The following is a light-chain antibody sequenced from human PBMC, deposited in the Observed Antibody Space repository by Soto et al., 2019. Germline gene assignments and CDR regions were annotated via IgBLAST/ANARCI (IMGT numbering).Light chain of an antibody. V-gene: IGKV3-15*01. CDR1: QSVNLN. CDR2: GAS. J-gene: IGKJ3*01. CDR3: HQYNSWHRGT. Sequence: ERMMTQSPGTLSVSPGEGATLSCTASQSVNLNLAWYQQKPGQPPRLLLYGASTRATGIPVRFRGSGSGTEFTRTFRSQQSEESAVYYCHQYNSWHRGTFGPGTKVEIK.